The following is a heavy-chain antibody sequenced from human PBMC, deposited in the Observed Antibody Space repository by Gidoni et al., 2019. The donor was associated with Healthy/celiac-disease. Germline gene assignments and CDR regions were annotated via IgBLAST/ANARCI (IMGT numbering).Heavy chain of an antibody. CDR2: INPNSGGT. V-gene: IGHV1-2*04. CDR1: GYTFPGYY. J-gene: IGHJ4*02. Sequence: QVQLVQSGAEVKKPGASVKVSCKASGYTFPGYYMHWVRQAPGQGLEWMGWINPNSGGTNYAQKFQGWVTMTRDTSISTAYMELSRLRSDDTAVYYCARASGSGSFGFDYWGQGTLVTVSS. D-gene: IGHD3-10*01. CDR3: ARASGSGSFGFDY.